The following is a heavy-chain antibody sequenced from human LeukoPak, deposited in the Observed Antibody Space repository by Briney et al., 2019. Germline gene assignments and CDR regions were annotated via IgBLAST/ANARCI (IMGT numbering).Heavy chain of an antibody. D-gene: IGHD3-22*01. CDR3: ARVGDYYDSSGPLNP. V-gene: IGHV3-21*01. CDR2: ISSSSSYI. CDR1: GFTFSSYS. Sequence: GGSLRLSCAASGFTFSSYSMNWVRQAPGKGLEWVSSISSSSSYIYYADSVKGRFTISRDNAKNSLYLQMNSLRAEDTAVYYCARVGDYYDSSGPLNPWGQGTLGTVSS. J-gene: IGHJ5*02.